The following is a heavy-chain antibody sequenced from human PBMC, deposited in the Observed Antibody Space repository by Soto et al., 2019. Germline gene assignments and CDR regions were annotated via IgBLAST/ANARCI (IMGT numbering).Heavy chain of an antibody. D-gene: IGHD3-16*01. J-gene: IGHJ6*02. V-gene: IGHV4-31*03. CDR2: IFYSGST. CDR1: GGSISSGGYY. Sequence: SETLSLTCTVSGGSISSGGYYWSWIRQHPGKGLEWIGYIFYSGSTYYNPSLKSRITISLDTSKNQFSLKLSSVTAADTAVYYCARDQVPIMITFGGVLKYGMDVWGQGTTVTVSS. CDR3: ARDQVPIMITFGGVLKYGMDV.